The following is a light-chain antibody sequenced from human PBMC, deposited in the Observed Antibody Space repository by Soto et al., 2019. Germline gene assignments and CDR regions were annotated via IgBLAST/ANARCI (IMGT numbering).Light chain of an antibody. CDR3: QQYDNLPFT. CDR2: DAS. J-gene: IGKJ3*01. CDR1: QDISNY. Sequence: DIQMTQSPSSLSASAGDRVTITCQASQDISNYLNWYQQKPGKAPKLLIYDASNLETGVPSRLSGSGSGSVFTFTISSLQPEDIATYYCQQYDNLPFTFGPGTKVDIK. V-gene: IGKV1-33*01.